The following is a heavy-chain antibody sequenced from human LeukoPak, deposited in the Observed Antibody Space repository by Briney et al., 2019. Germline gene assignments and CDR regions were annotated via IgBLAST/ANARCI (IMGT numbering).Heavy chain of an antibody. D-gene: IGHD6-19*01. CDR2: INPNSGGT. CDR1: GYTFTSYY. V-gene: IGHV1-2*02. Sequence: GASVKVSCKASGYTFTSYYMHWVRQAPGQGLEWMGWINPNSGGTNYAQKFQGRVTMTRDTSISTAYMELSRLRSDDTAVYYCARRYSSGWLSGYYYYMDVWGKGTTVTVSS. J-gene: IGHJ6*03. CDR3: ARRYSSGWLSGYYYYMDV.